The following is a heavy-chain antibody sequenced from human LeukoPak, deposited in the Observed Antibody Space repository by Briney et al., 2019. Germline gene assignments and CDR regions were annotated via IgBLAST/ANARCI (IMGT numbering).Heavy chain of an antibody. V-gene: IGHV4-61*02. CDR2: ISSSGSI. Sequence: SQTLSLTCTVSGDSISSGDYYWSWIRQPAGKGLEWIGRISSSGSINYNPSLKSRVTISVDTSKNQFSLKLSSVTAADTAVYFCARGPYSYDSSGAFDIWGQGTMVTVSS. J-gene: IGHJ3*02. CDR1: GDSISSGDYY. CDR3: ARGPYSYDSSGAFDI. D-gene: IGHD3-22*01.